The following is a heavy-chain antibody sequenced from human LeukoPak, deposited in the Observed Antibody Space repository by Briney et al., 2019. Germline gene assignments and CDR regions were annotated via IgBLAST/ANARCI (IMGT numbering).Heavy chain of an antibody. CDR2: IKQDGSEK. D-gene: IGHD1-1*01. CDR1: GFTFSSYW. CDR3: ARSELSPSDFDY. J-gene: IGHJ4*02. Sequence: GGSLRLSCAVSGFTFSSYWMTWVRQAPGKGLEWVANIKQDGSEKYYVDSVKGRFSISRDNAENSLFLQMNSLRAEDTAVYYCARSELSPSDFDYWGQGTLVTVSS. V-gene: IGHV3-7*01.